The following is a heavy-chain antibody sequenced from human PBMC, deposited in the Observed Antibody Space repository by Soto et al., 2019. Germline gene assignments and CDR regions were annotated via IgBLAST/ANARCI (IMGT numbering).Heavy chain of an antibody. CDR1: GFTFSSYA. CDR2: ISYDGSNK. V-gene: IGHV3-30-3*01. J-gene: IGHJ1*01. Sequence: GGSLRLSCAASGFTFSSYAMHWVRQAPGKGLEWVAVISYDGSNKYYADSVKGRFTISRDNSKNTLYLQMNSLRVEDTAVYYCARDIGGSSDYWGQGTLVTVSS. D-gene: IGHD1-26*01. CDR3: ARDIGGSSDY.